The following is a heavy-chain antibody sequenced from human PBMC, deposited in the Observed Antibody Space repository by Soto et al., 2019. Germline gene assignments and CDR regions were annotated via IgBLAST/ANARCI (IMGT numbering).Heavy chain of an antibody. J-gene: IGHJ3*02. CDR2: INAGNGNT. D-gene: IGHD2-2*01. CDR3: AKGTDIVVVPDAFDI. V-gene: IGHV1-3*01. CDR1: GYSFTSSA. Sequence: GAAVMLRWKACGYSFTSSAMHWVRQAPGQRLEWMGWINAGNGNTKYSQKFQGRVTITRDTSASTAYMELSSLRSEDTAVYYCAKGTDIVVVPDAFDIWGQGTMVTVS.